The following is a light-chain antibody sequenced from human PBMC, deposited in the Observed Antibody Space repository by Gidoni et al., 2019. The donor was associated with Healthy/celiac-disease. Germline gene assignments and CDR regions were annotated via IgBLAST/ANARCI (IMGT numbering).Light chain of an antibody. J-gene: IGKJ1*01. CDR2: AAY. Sequence: DIQMTQSPSSLSASVGDRVTITCRAIQGISNYLDWYQQKPGKVPKLLIYAAYTLQSGVPSRFSGSGSGTYFTLTISSLQPEDVATYYCQKYNRAPRTFGQGTKVEIK. V-gene: IGKV1-27*01. CDR1: QGISNY. CDR3: QKYNRAPRT.